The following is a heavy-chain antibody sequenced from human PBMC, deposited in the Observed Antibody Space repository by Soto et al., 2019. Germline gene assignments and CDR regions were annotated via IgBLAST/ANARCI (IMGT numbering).Heavy chain of an antibody. CDR3: ARSQRNGAMDV. CDR1: GYTFTSYA. J-gene: IGHJ6*02. CDR2: INAGNGNT. V-gene: IGHV1-3*01. D-gene: IGHD2-8*01. Sequence: ASVKVSCKASGYTFTSYAMHWVRQAPGQRLEWMGWINAGNGNTKYSQKFQGRLTISRDDAKNSLFLQMSSLRADDTAVYYCARSQRNGAMDVWGQGTTVTVSS.